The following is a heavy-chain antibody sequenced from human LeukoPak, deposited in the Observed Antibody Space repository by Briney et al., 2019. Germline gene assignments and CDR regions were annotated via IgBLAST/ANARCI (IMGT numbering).Heavy chain of an antibody. CDR1: GYSLTSYW. CDR3: ARQGMVRGVIITRPRYYFDY. CDR2: IYPGDSDT. D-gene: IGHD3-10*01. J-gene: IGHJ4*02. Sequence: GESLKISCKGSGYSLTSYWIGWVRQMPGKGLEWMGIIYPGDSDTRYSPSFQGQVTISGDKSINTAYLQWSSLKASDTAMYYCARQGMVRGVIITRPRYYFDYWGQGTLVTVSS. V-gene: IGHV5-51*01.